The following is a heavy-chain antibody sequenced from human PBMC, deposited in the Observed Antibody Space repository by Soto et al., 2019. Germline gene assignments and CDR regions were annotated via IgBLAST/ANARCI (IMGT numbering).Heavy chain of an antibody. CDR2: ISYDGNNK. J-gene: IGHJ4*02. V-gene: IGHV3-30*18. D-gene: IGHD1-1*01. CDR1: GFTFSTYG. Sequence: GGSLRLSCAASGFTFSTYGMHWVRQVPGKGLEWVAVISYDGNNKYYADSVKGRFTISRDNSKNTLYLQMSSLRAEAAAVYYCAKSVYNWNDGFFDYWGQGTLVTVSS. CDR3: AKSVYNWNDGFFDY.